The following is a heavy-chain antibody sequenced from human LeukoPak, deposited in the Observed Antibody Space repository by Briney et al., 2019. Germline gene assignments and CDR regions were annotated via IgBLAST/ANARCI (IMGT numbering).Heavy chain of an antibody. CDR2: ISAYNGNT. V-gene: IGHV1-18*01. CDR1: GYTFTSYG. J-gene: IGHJ3*02. CDR3: ARDKTSYIVVVPAAIGDAFDI. Sequence: ASVKVSCKASGYTFTSYGISWVRQAPGQGLEWMGWISAYNGNTNYAQKLQGRVTMTTDTSTSTAYMELRSLRSDDTAVYYCARDKTSYIVVVPAAIGDAFDIWGQGTMVTVSS. D-gene: IGHD2-2*01.